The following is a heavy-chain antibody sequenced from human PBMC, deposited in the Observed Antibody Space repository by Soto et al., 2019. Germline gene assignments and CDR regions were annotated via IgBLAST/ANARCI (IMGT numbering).Heavy chain of an antibody. J-gene: IGHJ4*02. Sequence: EVQLLESGGQLLQPGGSLRLPCAASGSSFSSYAMSWVRQAPGKGPEWVSTVTGGGSGTYYADSVKGRFTLSRDNSKNTRHLQITNLTPADTAVYYCAKCLHWLAGVFDYWGQGTLVTVSS. CDR2: VTGGGSGT. CDR3: AKCLHWLAGVFDY. CDR1: GSSFSSYA. D-gene: IGHD6-19*01. V-gene: IGHV3-23*01.